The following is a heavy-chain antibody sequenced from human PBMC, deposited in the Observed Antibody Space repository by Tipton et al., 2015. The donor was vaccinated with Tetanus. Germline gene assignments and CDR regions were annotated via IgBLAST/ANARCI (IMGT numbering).Heavy chain of an antibody. V-gene: IGHV3-23*01. CDR2: LSGSADRT. CDR3: SAATGAH. CDR1: GLNFSTYA. Sequence: GSLRLSCAASGLNFSTYAMSWVRQAPGKGLEWVSSLSGSADRTFYAGPVKGRFTISRDNSKNTLYLQMNGLRVEDTAVYYCSAATGAHWGQGTLVSVS. D-gene: IGHD1-14*01. J-gene: IGHJ1*01.